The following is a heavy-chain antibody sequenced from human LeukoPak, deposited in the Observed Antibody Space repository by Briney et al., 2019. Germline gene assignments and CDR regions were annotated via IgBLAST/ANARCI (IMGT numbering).Heavy chain of an antibody. CDR2: ISSSSSYI. CDR1: GFTFSNHW. J-gene: IGHJ4*02. Sequence: GGSLRLSCAASGFTFSNHWMHWVRQAPGKGLVWVSVISSSSSYIYYADSVKGRFTISRDNAKNTLYLQMNRLRAEDTAFYYCTRDSLRCSSATCYREEYWGQGTLVTVSS. CDR3: TRDSLRCSSATCYREEY. V-gene: IGHV3-21*01. D-gene: IGHD2-2*01.